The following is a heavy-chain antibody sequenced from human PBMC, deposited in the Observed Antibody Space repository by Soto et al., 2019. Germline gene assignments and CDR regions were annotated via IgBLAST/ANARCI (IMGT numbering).Heavy chain of an antibody. CDR1: GFTFSSNG. CDR2: IWSDGSEK. J-gene: IGHJ4*02. V-gene: IGHV3-33*01. CDR3: ARDLGRFNFGSAYFVY. D-gene: IGHD3-10*01. Sequence: QVQLVESGGGVVQPGRSLRLSCAASGFTFSSNGMHWVRQAPDKGLEWVAVIWSDGSEKYYADSVKGRFSISRDNSKNTLYLHMDSLRAEDTAVYYCARDLGRFNFGSAYFVYWGQGTLVTVSS.